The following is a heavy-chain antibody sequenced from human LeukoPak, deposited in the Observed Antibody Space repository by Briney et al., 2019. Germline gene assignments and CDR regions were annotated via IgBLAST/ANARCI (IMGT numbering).Heavy chain of an antibody. Sequence: ASVKVSCKASGYTFTRYAMNWVRQAPGQGLEWMGWINTNTGNPTYAQGFTGRFVFSLDTSVSTAYLQISSLKAEDTAVYYCARGDYDSSGYYPHPPDYWGRGTLVTVSS. J-gene: IGHJ4*02. CDR2: INTNTGNP. V-gene: IGHV7-4-1*02. CDR3: ARGDYDSSGYYPHPPDY. D-gene: IGHD3-22*01. CDR1: GYTFTRYA.